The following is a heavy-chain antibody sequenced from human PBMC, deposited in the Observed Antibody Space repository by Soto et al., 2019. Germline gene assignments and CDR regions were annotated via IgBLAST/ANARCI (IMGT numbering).Heavy chain of an antibody. CDR3: AKARAVGTPKKVGWELDY. Sequence: GSLRLSCPASGFSFSNYGMHWVRQAPGKGLERVAVISYDGSNKYYADSVKGRFTISRDNSKNTLYLQMDSLRAEDTAVYYCAKARAVGTPKKVGWELDYWGQGTLVTVSS. CDR1: GFSFSNYG. J-gene: IGHJ4*02. V-gene: IGHV3-30*18. D-gene: IGHD6-13*01. CDR2: ISYDGSNK.